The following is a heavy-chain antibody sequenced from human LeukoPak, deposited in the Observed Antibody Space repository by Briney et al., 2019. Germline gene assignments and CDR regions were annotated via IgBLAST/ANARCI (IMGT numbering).Heavy chain of an antibody. D-gene: IGHD2-2*01. CDR3: ARGGVPYAFDI. CDR1: GFTVSSNY. CDR2: INGDGSST. V-gene: IGHV3-74*01. J-gene: IGHJ3*02. Sequence: GGSLRLSCAASGFTVSSNYMSWVRQAPGKGLVWVSHINGDGSSTNYADSVKGRFSISRDNAKNTLYLQMNSLRGDDTAVYYCARGGVPYAFDIWGQGTMVTVSS.